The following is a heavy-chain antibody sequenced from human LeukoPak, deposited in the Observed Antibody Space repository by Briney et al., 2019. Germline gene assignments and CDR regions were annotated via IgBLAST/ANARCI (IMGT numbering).Heavy chain of an antibody. J-gene: IGHJ3*02. CDR2: IYYSGST. V-gene: IGHV4-31*03. CDR3: ARAVRGLGDAFDI. CDR1: GGSISSGGYY. D-gene: IGHD3-10*01. Sequence: SQTLSLTCTVSGGSISSGGYYWSWIRQHPGKGLEWIGYIYYSGSTYYNPSLKSRVTISVDTSKNQFSLKLSSVAAADTAVYYCARAVRGLGDAFDIWAKGQWSPSLQ.